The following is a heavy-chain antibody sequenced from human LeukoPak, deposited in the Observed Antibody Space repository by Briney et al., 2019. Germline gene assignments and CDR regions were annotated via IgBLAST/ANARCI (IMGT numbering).Heavy chain of an antibody. CDR1: GFTFSTHA. J-gene: IGHJ6*02. CDR2: ISGSGGST. V-gene: IGHV3-23*01. Sequence: GGSLRLSCAASGFTFSTHAMSWVRLAPGKGLEWVSGISGSGGSTYYADSVKGRFTSSRDNSNNTLYVQMNSLRVEDTAVSYCAKSGGLSGSGRLAMDVWGQGTTVTVSS. D-gene: IGHD3-10*01. CDR3: AKSGGLSGSGRLAMDV.